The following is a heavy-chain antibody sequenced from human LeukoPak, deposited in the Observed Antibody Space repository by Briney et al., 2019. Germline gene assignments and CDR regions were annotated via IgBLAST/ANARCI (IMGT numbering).Heavy chain of an antibody. V-gene: IGHV5-51*01. J-gene: IGHJ3*02. CDR3: ARRDGRAFDI. CDR1: GYGFNVYW. D-gene: IGHD2-21*02. Sequence: GESLKISCKGSGYGFNVYWIGWVRQMPGKGLEWMGIIYPADSDTRYSPSFQGQVTISADKSISTAYLQWSSLKASDTAVYYCARRDGRAFDIWGQGTTVTVSS. CDR2: IYPADSDT.